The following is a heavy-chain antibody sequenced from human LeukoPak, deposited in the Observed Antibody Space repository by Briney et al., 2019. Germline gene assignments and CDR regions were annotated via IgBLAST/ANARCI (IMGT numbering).Heavy chain of an antibody. CDR1: GGSISSSSYY. J-gene: IGHJ4*02. V-gene: IGHV4-39*07. CDR2: IYYSGST. Sequence: SETLSLTCTVSGGSISSSSYYWGWIRQPPGKGLEWIGSIYYSGSTYYNPSLKSRVAISVDTSKNQFSLKLSSVTAADTAVYYCARYHCSSASCPSFDYWGQGTLVTVSS. CDR3: ARYHCSSASCPSFDY. D-gene: IGHD2-2*01.